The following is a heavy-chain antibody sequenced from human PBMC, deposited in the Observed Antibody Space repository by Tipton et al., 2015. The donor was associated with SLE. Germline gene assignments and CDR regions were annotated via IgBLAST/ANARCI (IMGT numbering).Heavy chain of an antibody. CDR1: GFTFSSFA. D-gene: IGHD2-8*02. CDR3: ARGSCSGGVCYIDY. V-gene: IGHV3-74*01. CDR2: INSDGSST. Sequence: SLRLSCAASGFTFSSFAMSWVRQAPGKGLEWVSRINSDGSSTSYADSVKGRFTISRDNAKNTLFLHMNSLRAEDTAVYYCARGSCSGGVCYIDYWGQGTLVTVSS. J-gene: IGHJ4*02.